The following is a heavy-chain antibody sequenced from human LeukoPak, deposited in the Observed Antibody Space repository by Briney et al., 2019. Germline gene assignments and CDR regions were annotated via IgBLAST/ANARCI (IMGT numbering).Heavy chain of an antibody. CDR2: IIPIFGTA. D-gene: IGHD6-19*01. J-gene: IGHJ4*02. CDR1: GYTFSNYY. V-gene: IGHV1-69*13. CDR3: ARVAVAGYYFDY. Sequence: SVKVSCKASGYTFSNYYLHWVRQAPGQGLEWMGGIIPIFGTANYAQKFQGRVTITADESTSTAYMELSSLRSEDTAVYYCARVAVAGYYFDYWGQGTLVTVSS.